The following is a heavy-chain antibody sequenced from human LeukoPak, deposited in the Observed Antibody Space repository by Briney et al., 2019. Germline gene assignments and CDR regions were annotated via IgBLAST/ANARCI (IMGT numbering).Heavy chain of an antibody. CDR2: IYSGGDT. Sequence: PGGSLRLSCAASGFTVSNNYMTWVRQAPGKGLEWVSVIYSGGDTYYADSVKGRFTISRDNSKNTLYLQMNSLRAEDTAVYYCARSRVSGSYGMDVWGQGTTVTVSS. CDR1: GFTVSNNY. D-gene: IGHD3-10*01. J-gene: IGHJ6*02. CDR3: ARSRVSGSYGMDV. V-gene: IGHV3-66*01.